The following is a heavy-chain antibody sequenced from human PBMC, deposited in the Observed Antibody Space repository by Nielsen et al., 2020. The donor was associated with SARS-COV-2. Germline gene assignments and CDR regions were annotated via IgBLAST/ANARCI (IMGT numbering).Heavy chain of an antibody. Sequence: GESLKISCAASGFSFDDDGMSWVRQVPGRGLEWVSGLNWNGGRTGYADSVRGRFTISRDNAQSSLYLQMNSLRVEDTALYYCARGYLAAPYYYGMDVWGQGTMVTVSS. J-gene: IGHJ6*02. D-gene: IGHD6-13*01. CDR1: GFSFDDDG. CDR2: LNWNGGRT. CDR3: ARGYLAAPYYYGMDV. V-gene: IGHV3-20*04.